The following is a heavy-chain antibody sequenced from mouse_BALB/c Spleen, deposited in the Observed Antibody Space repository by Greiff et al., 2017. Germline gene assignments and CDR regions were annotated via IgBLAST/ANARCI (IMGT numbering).Heavy chain of an antibody. Sequence: QVQLQQSGAELARPGASVKMSCKASGYTFTSYTMHWVKQRPGQGLEWIGYINPSSGYTNYNQKFKDKATLTADKSSSTAYMQLSSLTSEDSAVYYCAREGGYDYDGATSWFAYWGQGTLVTVSA. D-gene: IGHD2-4*01. CDR2: INPSSGYT. V-gene: IGHV1-4*01. CDR1: GYTFTSYT. CDR3: AREGGYDYDGATSWFAY. J-gene: IGHJ3*01.